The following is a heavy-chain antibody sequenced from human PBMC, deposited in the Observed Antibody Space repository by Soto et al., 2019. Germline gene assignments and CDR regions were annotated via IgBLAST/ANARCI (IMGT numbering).Heavy chain of an antibody. CDR3: ARIYDILTGYPRGVVWFDP. J-gene: IGHJ5*02. Sequence: ASVKASCKSSGDTITGYYMHWVRQAPEQGLEWMGWINPSSGDTNYAQKLQGRVTMTTDTSTSTAYMELRSLRSDDTAVYYCARIYDILTGYPRGVVWFDPWGQGTLVTVSS. V-gene: IGHV1-2*02. CDR1: GDTITGYY. CDR2: INPSSGDT. D-gene: IGHD3-9*01.